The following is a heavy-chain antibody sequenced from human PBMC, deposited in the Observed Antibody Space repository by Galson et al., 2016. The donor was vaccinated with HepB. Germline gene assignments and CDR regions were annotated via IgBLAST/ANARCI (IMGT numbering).Heavy chain of an antibody. CDR3: AVTTSGTYGDAFDL. V-gene: IGHV3-48*03. CDR2: IRSSGTST. D-gene: IGHD2-2*01. Sequence: SLRLSCAGSGFALSSSEMNWVRQAPGKGLEWISFIRSSGTSTYYADSVKGRFAMSRDIAKNSVGLQMNSLRVEDTAVHYCAVTTSGTYGDAFDLWGQGTNVIVSS. J-gene: IGHJ3*01. CDR1: GFALSSSE.